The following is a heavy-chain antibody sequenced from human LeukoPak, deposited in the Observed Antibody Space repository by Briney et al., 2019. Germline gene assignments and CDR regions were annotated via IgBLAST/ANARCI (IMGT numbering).Heavy chain of an antibody. CDR2: ISGSGGST. V-gene: IGHV3-23*01. J-gene: IGHJ4*02. CDR1: GFTFSSYG. CDR3: AKDGGFGELSFDY. Sequence: GGSLRLSCAASGFTFSSYGMSWVCQAPGKGLEWVSAISGSGGSTYYADSVKGRFTISRDNSKNTLYLQMNSLRAEDTAVYYCAKDGGFGELSFDYWGQGTLVTVSS. D-gene: IGHD3-10*01.